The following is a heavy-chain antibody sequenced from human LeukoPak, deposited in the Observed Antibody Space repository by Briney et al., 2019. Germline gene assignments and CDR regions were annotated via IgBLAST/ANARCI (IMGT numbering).Heavy chain of an antibody. D-gene: IGHD1-26*01. J-gene: IGHJ3*01. CDR3: ARDAQWELRAFDV. CDR1: GGRFKSYG. V-gene: IGHV1-69*06. Sequence: AVKVSCKTIGGRFKSYGFSWVRQAPGQGLEWMGGIIPIFDRPNYAQKFEGRVTITADKSTNTTYMEISSLTSDDTAVYYCARDAQWELRAFDVWGRGTMVIVSS. CDR2: IIPIFDRP.